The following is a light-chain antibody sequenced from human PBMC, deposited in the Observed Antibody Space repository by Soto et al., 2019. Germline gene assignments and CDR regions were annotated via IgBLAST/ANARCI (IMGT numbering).Light chain of an antibody. Sequence: IQMTQSPSTLSASVGDRLTITCRPSQSISSWFAWYQQKPGKAPKLLIYDASSLESGVPSRFSGSGSGTDFTLTISSLQPEEFATYYCQQSYSTPAWTFGQGTKVDIK. CDR1: QSISSW. J-gene: IGKJ1*01. CDR2: DAS. CDR3: QQSYSTPAWT. V-gene: IGKV1-5*01.